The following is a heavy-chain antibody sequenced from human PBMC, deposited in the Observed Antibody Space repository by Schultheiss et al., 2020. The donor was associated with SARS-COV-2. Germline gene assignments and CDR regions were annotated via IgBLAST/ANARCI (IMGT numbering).Heavy chain of an antibody. J-gene: IGHJ4*02. D-gene: IGHD3-10*01. CDR1: GFTVSSNY. CDR2: IYSGGST. V-gene: IGHV3-53*01. Sequence: GGSLRLSCAASGFTVSSNYMSWVRQAPGKGLEWVSVIYSGGSTYYADSVKGRFTISRDNSKNTLYLQMNSLRAGDTAVYYCVKGGVWFANGGNYFDCWGQGTLVTVSS. CDR3: VKGGVWFANGGNYFDC.